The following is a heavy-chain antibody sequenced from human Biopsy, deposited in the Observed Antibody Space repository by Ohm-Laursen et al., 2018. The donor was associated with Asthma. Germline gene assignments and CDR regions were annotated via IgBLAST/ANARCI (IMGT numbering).Heavy chain of an antibody. J-gene: IGHJ4*02. CDR3: AREEHEYCSSTSCASFDY. CDR1: GFTFSTYA. Sequence: SLRLSCAASGFTFSTYAMHWVRQAPGKGLEWVAVIWYDGSNKYYADSVKGRFTISRDNSKNTLYLQMNSLRAEDTAVYYCAREEHEYCSSTSCASFDYWGQGTLVTVSS. D-gene: IGHD2-2*01. CDR2: IWYDGSNK. V-gene: IGHV3-33*08.